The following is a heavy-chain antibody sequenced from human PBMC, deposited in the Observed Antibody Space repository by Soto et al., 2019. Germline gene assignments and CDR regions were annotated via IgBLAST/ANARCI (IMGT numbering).Heavy chain of an antibody. CDR3: AKGHLWIDY. J-gene: IGHJ4*02. V-gene: IGHV3-30*18. CDR1: GFTFSSYD. Sequence: GGSLRLSCAASGFTFSSYDIYWVRQAPGKGLEWVAVISDDGSNKYYADSVKGRFTISRDNSKNTVSLQMNSLRDGDTALYFCAKGHLWIDYWGQGTLVTVSS. D-gene: IGHD3-10*01. CDR2: ISDDGSNK.